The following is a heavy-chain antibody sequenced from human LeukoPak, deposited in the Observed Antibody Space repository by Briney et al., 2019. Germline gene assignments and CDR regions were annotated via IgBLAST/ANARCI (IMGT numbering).Heavy chain of an antibody. D-gene: IGHD6-19*01. CDR1: GGSFSGYY. J-gene: IGHJ4*02. CDR3: ARGIAVAGQGFDY. Sequence: PSETLSLTCAVYGGSFSGYYWSWIRQPPGKGLEGIGEINHSGSTNYNPSLKSRVIITVDTSKTQFSLKLSSVTAADKAVYYCARGIAVAGQGFDYWGQGTLVTVS. V-gene: IGHV4-34*01. CDR2: INHSGST.